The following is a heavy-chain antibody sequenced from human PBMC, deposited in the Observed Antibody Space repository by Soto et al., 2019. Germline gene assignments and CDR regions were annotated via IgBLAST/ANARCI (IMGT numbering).Heavy chain of an antibody. CDR1: GYTLTELS. J-gene: IGHJ4*02. CDR3: ATGRIRFLEWLLLY. CDR2: FDPEDGET. Sequence: GASVKVSCKVSGYTLTELSMQWVRQSPGKGLEWMGGFDPEDGETIYAQKFQGRVTMTEDTSTDTAYMELSSLRSEDTAVYYCATGRIRFLEWLLLYWGQGPLGTVSS. D-gene: IGHD3-3*01. V-gene: IGHV1-24*01.